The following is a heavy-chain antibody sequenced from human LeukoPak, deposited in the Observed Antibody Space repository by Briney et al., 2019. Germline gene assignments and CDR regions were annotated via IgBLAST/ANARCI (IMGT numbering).Heavy chain of an antibody. D-gene: IGHD3-16*01. CDR1: GYTFTSYH. CDR3: ARVDVDMITGDFDY. J-gene: IGHJ4*02. V-gene: IGHV1-8*02. CDR2: MDPSSGDA. Sequence: GASVKVSCKASGYTFTSYHITWVRQSTGQGLERMGWMDPSSGDAGFAPKFQGRVTMTRDTSISTAYMEVSKLRFEDTAVYYCARVDVDMITGDFDYWGQGTRVIVSS.